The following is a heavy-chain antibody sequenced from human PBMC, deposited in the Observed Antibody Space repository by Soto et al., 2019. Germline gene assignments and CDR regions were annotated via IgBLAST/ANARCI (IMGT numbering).Heavy chain of an antibody. Sequence: QVQLVQSGAEVKKPGASVKVSCKASGYTFTGYYMHWVRQAPGQGLEWMGGINPNSGGTNYAQKFQGWVTMTRDTSISTAYMELSRLRSDDTAVYYCARDSHSSSSGYYYYYMDVWGKGTTVTVSS. J-gene: IGHJ6*03. CDR1: GYTFTGYY. CDR3: ARDSHSSSSGYYYYYMDV. D-gene: IGHD6-6*01. CDR2: INPNSGGT. V-gene: IGHV1-2*04.